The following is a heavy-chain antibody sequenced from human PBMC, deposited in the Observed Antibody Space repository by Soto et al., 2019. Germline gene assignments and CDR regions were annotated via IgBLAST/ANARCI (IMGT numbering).Heavy chain of an antibody. CDR2: INHSGNT. J-gene: IGHJ4*02. CDR1: GGCFSGYD. CDR3: ARHHVRGRTIAGAAEF. Sequence: KTXATLSLTCAVCGGCFSGYDWSWIRQPPGKGLEWIGEINHSGNTNYNPSLKSRVTISVDTSKNQLFLNLSSVTAADTAMYYCARHHVRGRTIAGAAEFWGQGTLVTVSS. D-gene: IGHD6-13*01. V-gene: IGHV4-34*01.